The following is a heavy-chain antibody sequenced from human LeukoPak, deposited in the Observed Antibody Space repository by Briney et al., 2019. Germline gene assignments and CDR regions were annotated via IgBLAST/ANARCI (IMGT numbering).Heavy chain of an antibody. V-gene: IGHV3-30*04. CDR3: ARDDGHSGSYLDY. D-gene: IGHD1-26*01. J-gene: IGHJ4*02. Sequence: GGSLRLSCAASGITFSSYAMHWVRQAPGKGLEWVAVISYDGSNKYYADSVKGRFTISRDNSKNTLYLQMNSLRAEDTAVYYCARDDGHSGSYLDYWGQGTLVTVSS. CDR1: GITFSSYA. CDR2: ISYDGSNK.